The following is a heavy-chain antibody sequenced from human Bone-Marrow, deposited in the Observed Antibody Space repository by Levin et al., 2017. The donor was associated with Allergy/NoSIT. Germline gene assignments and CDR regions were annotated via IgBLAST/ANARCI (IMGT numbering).Heavy chain of an antibody. CDR3: ARDRPAFSSTSSFDY. CDR1: GDSVASNSAT. CDR2: TYYRSKWYN. Sequence: SETLSLTCAISGDSVASNSATWNWIRQSPSRGLEWLGRTYYRSKWYNDYAVSVRSRITINPDTSKNQFSLQLNSVTPEDTAVYYCARDRPAFSSTSSFDYWGQGTLVTVSS. J-gene: IGHJ4*02. D-gene: IGHD3-16*01. V-gene: IGHV6-1*01.